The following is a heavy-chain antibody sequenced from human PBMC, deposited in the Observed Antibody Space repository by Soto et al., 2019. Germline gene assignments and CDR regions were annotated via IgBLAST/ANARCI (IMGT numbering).Heavy chain of an antibody. D-gene: IGHD2-15*01. V-gene: IGHV3-23*01. CDR1: GFTFSSYD. CDR3: AKGDCSGGRCYRGFDY. J-gene: IGHJ4*02. CDR2: VSASGSIT. Sequence: LRLSCAASGFTFSSYDMNWVRQAPGKGLEWVSGVSASGSITSYADSAKGRFTISRDNAKNTVFLQMTGLRAEDTAVYFCAKGDCSGGRCYRGFDYWGQGTLVTVSS.